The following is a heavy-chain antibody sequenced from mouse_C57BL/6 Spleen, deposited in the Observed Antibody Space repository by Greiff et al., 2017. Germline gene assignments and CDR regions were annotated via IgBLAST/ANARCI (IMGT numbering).Heavy chain of an antibody. CDR2: IDPSDSYT. CDR3: ARKDYYGSRGYFDV. Sequence: VQLQQSGAELVMPGASVKLSCKASGYTFTSYWMHWVKQRPGQGLEWIGEIDPSDSYTNYNQKFKGKSTLTVDKSSSTAYMQLSSLTSEDSAVYYCARKDYYGSRGYFDVWGTGTTVTVSS. V-gene: IGHV1-69*01. D-gene: IGHD1-1*01. CDR1: GYTFTSYW. J-gene: IGHJ1*03.